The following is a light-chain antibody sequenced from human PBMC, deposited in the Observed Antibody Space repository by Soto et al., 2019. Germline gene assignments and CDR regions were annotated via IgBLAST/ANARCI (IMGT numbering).Light chain of an antibody. V-gene: IGLV2-14*01. CDR2: EVH. J-gene: IGLJ1*01. Sequence: QSVLTQPASVSGSPGQSVTISCTGISSDGGSNKFVSWYRQYPGEAPRLLIYEVHYRPSGVSSRFSGSKSGNTASLTISGLQAADEADYYCASYLTTSPLEVFGAGTKVTVL. CDR1: SSDGGSNKF. CDR3: ASYLTTSPLEV.